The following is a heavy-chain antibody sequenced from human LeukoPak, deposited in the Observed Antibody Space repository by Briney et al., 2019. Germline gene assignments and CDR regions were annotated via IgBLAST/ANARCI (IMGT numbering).Heavy chain of an antibody. CDR1: GGSISSHY. CDR2: IYYSGST. D-gene: IGHD3-3*01. V-gene: IGHV4-59*11. J-gene: IGHJ5*02. CDR3: ARDRLETNYDFWSGPRQNTNWFDP. Sequence: SETLSLTCTVSGGSISSHYWSWIRQPPGKGLEWIGYIYYSGSTNYNPSLKSRVTISVDTSKNQFSLKLSSVTAADTAAYYCARDRLETNYDFWSGPRQNTNWFDPWGQGTLVTVSS.